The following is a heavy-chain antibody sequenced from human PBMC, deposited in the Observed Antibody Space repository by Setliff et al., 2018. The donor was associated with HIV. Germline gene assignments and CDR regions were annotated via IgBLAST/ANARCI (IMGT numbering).Heavy chain of an antibody. Sequence: LSLSCAASGFTFSSHWMAWVRQAPGKGLEWVANIMQDGSEKFYVDSVMGRFTISRDNAENSLYLQMNSLRVDDTAVFYRATVPVTSGTLPYIWGPGTLVTVSS. CDR3: ATVPVTSGTLPYI. V-gene: IGHV3-7*03. D-gene: IGHD3-10*01. CDR1: GFTFSSHW. J-gene: IGHJ4*02. CDR2: IMQDGSEK.